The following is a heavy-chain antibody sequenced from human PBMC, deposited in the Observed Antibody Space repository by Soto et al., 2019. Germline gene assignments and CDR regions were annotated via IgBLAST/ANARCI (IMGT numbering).Heavy chain of an antibody. CDR2: ILYDGSKK. Sequence: TGGSLRLSCVASGFNLNTYGIYWVRQAPGKGLQWVAQILYDGSKKHYADSVRGRFTITRDNSKNTVYLQMDSLRVDDTAMYYCLRDLALMADYWGQGTLVTVYS. V-gene: IGHV3-30*03. D-gene: IGHD3-16*01. J-gene: IGHJ4*02. CDR1: GFNLNTYG. CDR3: LRDLALMADY.